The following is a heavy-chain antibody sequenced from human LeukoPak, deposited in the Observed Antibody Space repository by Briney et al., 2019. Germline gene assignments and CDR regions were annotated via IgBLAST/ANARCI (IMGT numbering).Heavy chain of an antibody. CDR1: GFTFSTYG. V-gene: IGHV3-74*01. D-gene: IGHD4-23*01. Sequence: GGSLRLSCAASGFTFSTYGMHWVRQAPGKGLVWVSRIKSDGSRTNYADSVKGRFTISRDSAKNTLYLQMNSLRAEDTAVYYCASTVGRWYFGLWGRGTLVTVSS. CDR3: ASTVGRWYFGL. J-gene: IGHJ2*01. CDR2: IKSDGSRT.